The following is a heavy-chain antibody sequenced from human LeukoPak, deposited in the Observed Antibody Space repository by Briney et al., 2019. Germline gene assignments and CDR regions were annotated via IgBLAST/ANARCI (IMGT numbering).Heavy chain of an antibody. Sequence: GGSLRLSCAASGFTFDDYAMHWVRQAPGKGLEWVSLISGDGGSTYYADSVKGRFTISRDNSKNSLYLQMNSLRTEATALYYCAKDIGDVPYNWFDPWGQGTLVTVSS. CDR3: AKDIGDVPYNWFDP. CDR2: ISGDGGST. V-gene: IGHV3-43*02. D-gene: IGHD2-2*01. J-gene: IGHJ5*02. CDR1: GFTFDDYA.